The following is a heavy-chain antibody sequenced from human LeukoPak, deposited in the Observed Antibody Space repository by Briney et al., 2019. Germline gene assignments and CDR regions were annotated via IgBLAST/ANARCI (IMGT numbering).Heavy chain of an antibody. CDR1: GYMFTNYG. CDR3: GRHRPRVNCWYTHY. Sequence: ASVKVSCKGSGYMFTNYGISWFRQVPGQGLEWVAWISAYNGETKNAPKVQDRVTLTTDTSTNTAYMEMRSLRSDDTAVYYCGRHRPRVNCWYTHYWGQGTLVTVSS. CDR2: ISAYNGET. V-gene: IGHV1-18*01. J-gene: IGHJ4*02. D-gene: IGHD6-13*01.